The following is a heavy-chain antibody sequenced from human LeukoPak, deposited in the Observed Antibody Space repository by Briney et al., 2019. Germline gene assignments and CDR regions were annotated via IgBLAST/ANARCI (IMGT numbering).Heavy chain of an antibody. J-gene: IGHJ6*03. CDR2: INHSGST. D-gene: IGHD2-21*01. CDR1: GGSFSGYY. CDR3: ARGIPNRGYYREV. Sequence: PSETLSLTCAVYGGSFSGYYWSWIRQPPGKGLEWIGEINHSGSTNYNPSLKSLVTISVDTSKNQFSLKRTSVTPADTAGYNWARGIPNRGYYREVWGKGTTVPV. V-gene: IGHV4-34*01.